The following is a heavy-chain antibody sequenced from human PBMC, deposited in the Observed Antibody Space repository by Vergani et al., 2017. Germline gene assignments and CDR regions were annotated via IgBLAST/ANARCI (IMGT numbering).Heavy chain of an antibody. J-gene: IGHJ3*02. Sequence: QVQLVQSGAEVKKPGSSVKVSCKASGGTFTSYYMHWVRQAPGQGLEWMGIINPSGGSTSYAQKFQGRVTMTRDTSTSTVYMELSSLRSEDTAVYYCARVLDYYDSSGYYDAFDIWGQGTMVTVSS. CDR1: GGTFTSYY. D-gene: IGHD3-22*01. CDR2: INPSGGST. V-gene: IGHV1-46*01. CDR3: ARVLDYYDSSGYYDAFDI.